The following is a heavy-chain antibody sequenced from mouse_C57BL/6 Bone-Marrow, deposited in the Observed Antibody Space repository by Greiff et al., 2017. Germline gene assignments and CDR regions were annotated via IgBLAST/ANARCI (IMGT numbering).Heavy chain of an antibody. D-gene: IGHD3-2*02. Sequence: VQLQQSGAELVRPGSSVKMSCKTSGYTFTSYGINWVKQRPGQGLEWIGYIYIGNGYTEYNAKFKGKATLTSDTSSSTAYMQLSSLTSEDSAIYFCARPAQGAWFAYWGQGTLVTVSA. CDR1: GYTFTSYG. CDR3: ARPAQGAWFAY. V-gene: IGHV1-58*01. CDR2: IYIGNGYT. J-gene: IGHJ3*01.